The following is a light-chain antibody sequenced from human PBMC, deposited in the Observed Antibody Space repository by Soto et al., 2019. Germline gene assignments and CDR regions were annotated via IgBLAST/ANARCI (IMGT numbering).Light chain of an antibody. Sequence: DIQMTQSPSTLSASVGDGVTITCRASQRISTWLAWYQQKPGKAPKLLISDASSLETVVPSRFSGSGSGTEFTLTIISLQPDDFATYYCQQYKSYWTFGQGTKVDIK. CDR1: QRISTW. CDR3: QQYKSYWT. CDR2: DAS. V-gene: IGKV1-5*01. J-gene: IGKJ1*01.